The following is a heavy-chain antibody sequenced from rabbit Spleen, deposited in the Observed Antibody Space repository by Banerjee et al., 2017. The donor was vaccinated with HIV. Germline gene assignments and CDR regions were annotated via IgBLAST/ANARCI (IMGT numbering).Heavy chain of an antibody. Sequence: QSLEESGGDLVKPGASLTLTCIASGVSFSADSYMCWVRQTPGKGLQWIGCIYTGSRGTTYYSSWAKGRFTISKTSSTTVTLQMTSLTAADTATYFCARCIIADSWSDDLWGPGTLVTVS. J-gene: IGHJ6*01. CDR2: IYTGSRGTT. CDR3: ARCIIADSWSDDL. D-gene: IGHD4-2*01. V-gene: IGHV1S40*01. CDR1: GVSFSADSY.